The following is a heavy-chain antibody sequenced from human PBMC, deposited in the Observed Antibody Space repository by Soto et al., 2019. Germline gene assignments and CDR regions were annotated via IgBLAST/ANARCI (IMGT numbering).Heavy chain of an antibody. CDR1: GFSISSDW. V-gene: IGHV3-74*01. CDR2: IKSDGSDI. CDR3: TRGAYYYDSSG. J-gene: IGHJ4*02. D-gene: IGHD3-22*01. Sequence: EVQLVESGGGLVQPGGSLRLSCAASGFSISSDWMHRVRQAPGKGLVWLSRIKSDGSDISYADSVKGRFTISRDNARNMLFLQMNSLRAEDTAIYYCTRGAYYYDSSGWGQGTLVTVSS.